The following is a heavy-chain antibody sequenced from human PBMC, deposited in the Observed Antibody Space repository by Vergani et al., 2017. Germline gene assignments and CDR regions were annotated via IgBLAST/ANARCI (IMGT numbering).Heavy chain of an antibody. J-gene: IGHJ3*02. Sequence: QVQLVQSGAEVKKPGASVKISCKASGYTFTSYYMHWVRQAPGQGLEWMGIINPSGGSTSYAQKFQGRVTMTRDTSTSTVYMELSSLRSEDTAVYYCAREGIGDDAFDIWGQGTMVTVSS. CDR1: GYTFTSYY. CDR2: INPSGGST. D-gene: IGHD2-15*01. CDR3: AREGIGDDAFDI. V-gene: IGHV1-46*03.